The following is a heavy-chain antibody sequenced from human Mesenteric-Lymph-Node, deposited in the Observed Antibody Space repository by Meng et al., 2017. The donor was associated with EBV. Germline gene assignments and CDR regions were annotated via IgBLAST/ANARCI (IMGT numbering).Heavy chain of an antibody. Sequence: EVQLVDAGEGRVPPGGFLRLSCAASGFTFSNYNMHWVRQAPGKGLEYVSAISNDGRSAYYAASVKGRFTISRDNSRNTLYLQMGSLRVEDMAVYYCARARDNGYLDYWGRNPGHRLL. J-gene: IGHJ4*01. CDR1: GFTFSNYN. V-gene: IGHV3-64*02. CDR3: ARARDNGYLDY. D-gene: IGHD2-8*01. CDR2: ISNDGRSA.